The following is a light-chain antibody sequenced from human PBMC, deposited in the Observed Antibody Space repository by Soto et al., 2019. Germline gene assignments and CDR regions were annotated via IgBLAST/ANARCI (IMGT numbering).Light chain of an antibody. CDR3: SSYTTRDTWV. CDR2: DVT. Sequence: QSVLTQPRSVSGSPGQSVTISCTGISSDVGGSNHVSWYRHHPDKAPKLMIYDVTKRPSGVSNRFSGSKSGNTASLTISGLQAEDEADYYCSSYTTRDTWVFGGGTKVTVL. CDR1: SSDVGGSNH. V-gene: IGLV2-11*01. J-gene: IGLJ3*02.